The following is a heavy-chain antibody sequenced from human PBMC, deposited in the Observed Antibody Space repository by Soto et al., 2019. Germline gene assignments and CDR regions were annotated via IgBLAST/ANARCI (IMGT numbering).Heavy chain of an antibody. D-gene: IGHD1-7*01. J-gene: IGHJ4*02. V-gene: IGHV3-33*01. CDR2: IWYDGSRT. Sequence: QVQLVESGGGVVQPGRSLRLSCAASGFTFSNYGMHWVRQAPGKGLEWVEVIWYDGSRTYYAEFVKGRFTISRDSPKNTLYMQRNSLRGEDTAVYYCARDLGDTNYKFDYWGQGTLVTVCS. CDR1: GFTFSNYG. CDR3: ARDLGDTNYKFDY.